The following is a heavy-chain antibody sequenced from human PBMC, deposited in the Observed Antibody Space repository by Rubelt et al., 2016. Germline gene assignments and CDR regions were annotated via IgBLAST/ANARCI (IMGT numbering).Heavy chain of an antibody. CDR2: IIPILGIA. Sequence: QVQLVQSGAEVKKPGASVKVSCKASGYTFTSYGISWVRQAPGQGLEWMGRIIPILGIANYTRKFQGRVTITADKSTSTAYMELSSLRSEDTAVYYCARGERVLHGMDVWGQGTTVTVSS. CDR3: ARGERVLHGMDV. J-gene: IGHJ6*02. V-gene: IGHV1-69*04. D-gene: IGHD5-24*01. CDR1: GYTFTSYG.